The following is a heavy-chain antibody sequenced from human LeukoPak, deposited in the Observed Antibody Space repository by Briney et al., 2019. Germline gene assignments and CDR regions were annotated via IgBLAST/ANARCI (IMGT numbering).Heavy chain of an antibody. CDR1: GGSISSSSYY. Sequence: SETLSLTCTVPGGSISSSSYYCGWIRQPPGKGLEWIGSIYYSGSTYHNPSLKSRVTTSVDTSKNQFSLKLSSVTAADTAVYYCARGIPGLREWFDPWGQGTLVTVSS. CDR2: IYYSGST. CDR3: ARGIPGLREWFDP. J-gene: IGHJ5*02. V-gene: IGHV4-39*01. D-gene: IGHD5-18*01.